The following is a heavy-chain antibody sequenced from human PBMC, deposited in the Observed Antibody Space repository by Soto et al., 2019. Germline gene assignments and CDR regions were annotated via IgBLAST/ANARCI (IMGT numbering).Heavy chain of an antibody. CDR3: PRDGDASWSKGVCSGPYVAY. CDR2: ISNNSSVK. Sequence: EVQLVESGGGLVQPGESLRLSCAVSGFTFSNYSINWVRQAPGKGLEWLSYISNNSSVKYYADSVKGRFTISRDNAKNSVNLQINSLRDDATAVYYCPRDGDASWSKGVCSGPYVAYWGRGTLVTDSS. D-gene: IGHD2-8*01. V-gene: IGHV3-48*02. CDR1: GFTFSNYS. J-gene: IGHJ4*02.